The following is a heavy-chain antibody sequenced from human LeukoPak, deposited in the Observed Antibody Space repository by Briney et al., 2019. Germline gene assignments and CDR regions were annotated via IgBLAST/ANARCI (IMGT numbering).Heavy chain of an antibody. J-gene: IGHJ6*03. D-gene: IGHD1-26*01. CDR3: ARAHGRIVGATGYYYYYMDV. Sequence: ASVKVSCKASGYTFTGYYMHWVRQAPGQGLEWMGWINPNSGGTNYAQKFQGRVTMTRDTSISTAYMELSRPRSDDTAVYYCARAHGRIVGATGYYYYYMDVWGKGTTVTVSS. V-gene: IGHV1-2*02. CDR1: GYTFTGYY. CDR2: INPNSGGT.